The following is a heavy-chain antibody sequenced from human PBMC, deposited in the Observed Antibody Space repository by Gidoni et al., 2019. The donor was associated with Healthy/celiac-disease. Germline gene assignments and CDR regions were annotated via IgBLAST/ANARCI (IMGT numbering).Heavy chain of an antibody. D-gene: IGHD6-13*01. V-gene: IGHV1-69*01. J-gene: IGHJ4*02. Sequence: QVQLVQSGAEVKKPGSSGKVSCTASGGTFSSYAISWVRQAPGQGLEWIGGIIPIFGTANYAQKFQGRVTITADESTSTAYMELSSLRSEDTAVYYCAREHSSSWSLEYWGQGTLVTVSS. CDR3: AREHSSSWSLEY. CDR1: GGTFSSYA. CDR2: IIPIFGTA.